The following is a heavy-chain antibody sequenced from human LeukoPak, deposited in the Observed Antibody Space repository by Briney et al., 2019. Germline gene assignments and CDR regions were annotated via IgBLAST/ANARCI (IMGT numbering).Heavy chain of an antibody. CDR3: AREDTDYYFDY. D-gene: IGHD5-18*01. CDR1: GGSISSGGYS. J-gene: IGHJ4*02. V-gene: IGHV4-31*03. CDR2: IYYSGST. Sequence: SQTLSLTCTVSGGSISSGGYSWSWIRQHPGKGLEWIGYIYYSGSTYYNPSLKSRVTISVDTSKNQFSLKLSSVTAADTAVYYYAREDTDYYFDYWGQGTLVTVSS.